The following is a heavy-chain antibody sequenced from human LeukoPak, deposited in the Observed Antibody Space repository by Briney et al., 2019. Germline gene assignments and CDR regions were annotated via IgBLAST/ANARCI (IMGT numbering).Heavy chain of an antibody. CDR1: GYSFTGYH. D-gene: IGHD3-3*01. Sequence: ASVKVSCKAFGYSFTGYHLHWVRQAPRQGLEWMGWVNPKTGGTNYARKFQGRVTMTRDTSINTVNMELSRLTSDDTAAYYCAREFSSKLEWLAYVTGDDAFDVWGQGTLITVS. V-gene: IGHV1-2*02. J-gene: IGHJ3*01. CDR3: AREFSSKLEWLAYVTGDDAFDV. CDR2: VNPKTGGT.